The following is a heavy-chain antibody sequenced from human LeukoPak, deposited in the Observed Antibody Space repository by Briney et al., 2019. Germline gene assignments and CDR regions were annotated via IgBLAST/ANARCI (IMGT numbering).Heavy chain of an antibody. D-gene: IGHD6-13*01. V-gene: IGHV1-2*02. CDR1: GYTFTGYY. Sequence: ASVKVSCKASGYTFTGYYMHWVRQAPGQVLEWMGWINPNSGGTNYAQKFQGRVTMTRDTSISTAYMERSRLRSDDTAVYYCARDRMAAAHFDYWGQGTLVTVSS. J-gene: IGHJ4*02. CDR2: INPNSGGT. CDR3: ARDRMAAAHFDY.